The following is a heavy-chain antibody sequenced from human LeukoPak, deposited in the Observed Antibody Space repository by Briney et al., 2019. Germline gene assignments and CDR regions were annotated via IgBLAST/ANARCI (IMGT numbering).Heavy chain of an antibody. CDR2: IIPIFGTA. Sequence: SVKVSCKASGGTFSSYAISWVRQAPGQGLEWMGGIIPIFGTANYAQKFQGRVTITADESTSTAYMELSSLRSEDTAVYYCARVVLMVYAIDWFDPWGQGTLVTVFS. CDR3: ARVVLMVYAIDWFDP. D-gene: IGHD2-8*01. CDR1: GGTFSSYA. V-gene: IGHV1-69*13. J-gene: IGHJ5*02.